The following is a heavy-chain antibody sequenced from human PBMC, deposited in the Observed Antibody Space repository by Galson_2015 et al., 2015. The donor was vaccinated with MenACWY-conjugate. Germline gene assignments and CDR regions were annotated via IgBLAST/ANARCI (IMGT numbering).Heavy chain of an antibody. Sequence: SVKVSCKASGYIFSKYGIGWVRQAPGQGLEWMGWISVDNGNSNYAQKLQGRVTMTTETSTSTAYMELRSLRSDDTAVYYWARVKKQGENDYIWGSYEFWGQGTLVTVSS. CDR3: ARVKKQGENDYIWGSYEF. J-gene: IGHJ4*02. CDR1: GYIFSKYG. CDR2: ISVDNGNS. D-gene: IGHD3-16*01. V-gene: IGHV1-18*01.